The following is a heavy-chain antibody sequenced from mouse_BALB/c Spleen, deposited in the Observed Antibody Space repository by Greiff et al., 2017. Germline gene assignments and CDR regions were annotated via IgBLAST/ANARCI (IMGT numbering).Heavy chain of an antibody. V-gene: IGHV5-15*02. Sequence: DVKLVESGGGLVQPGGSRKLSCAASGFTFSDYGMAWVRQAPGKGPEWVAFISNLAYSIYYADTVTGRITISRENAKNTLYLEMSSLRSEDTAMYYCARDGNPYAMDYWGQGTSVTVSS. J-gene: IGHJ4*01. CDR3: ARDGNPYAMDY. D-gene: IGHD2-1*01. CDR1: GFTFSDYG. CDR2: ISNLAYSI.